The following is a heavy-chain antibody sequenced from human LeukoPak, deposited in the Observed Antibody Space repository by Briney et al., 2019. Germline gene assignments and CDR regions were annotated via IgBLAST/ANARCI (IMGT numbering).Heavy chain of an antibody. V-gene: IGHV3-7*01. Sequence: GGFLRLSCAASGFTFSSYWMSWVRQAPGKGLEWVANIKEDESQRHYGDSVKGQFTISRDNAKNSLYLQMNSLRAEDTAVFYCARRRYGEAFDVWGQGTMVTVSS. CDR3: ARRRYGEAFDV. J-gene: IGHJ3*01. CDR1: GFTFSSYW. D-gene: IGHD3-9*01. CDR2: IKEDESQR.